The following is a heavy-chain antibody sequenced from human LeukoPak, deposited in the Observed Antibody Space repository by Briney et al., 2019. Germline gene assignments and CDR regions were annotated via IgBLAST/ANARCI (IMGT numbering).Heavy chain of an antibody. Sequence: GGSLRLSCAASGFTFSTSAMSWVRQAPGKGLEWVSGISRSGEITYYEDSVRGRFTISKDISKNTLYLQMDSLRAEDTAIYYCAKEEVPNDFWGQGTLDTVSS. D-gene: IGHD1-1*01. CDR3: AKEEVPNDF. J-gene: IGHJ4*02. V-gene: IGHV3-23*01. CDR1: GFTFSTSA. CDR2: ISRSGEIT.